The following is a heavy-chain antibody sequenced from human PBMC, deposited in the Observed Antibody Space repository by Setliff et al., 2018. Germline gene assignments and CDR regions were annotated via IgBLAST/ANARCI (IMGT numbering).Heavy chain of an antibody. Sequence: ASVKVSARLLVTPSPGMVSAGCDRPLDKGLSGWDGSAFNGDANYPQRLQGRVTMTTDTSATTVYMELQSLRSDDTAVYYCVRSSAPQVVLAADFDFWGQGTPVTVSS. V-gene: IGHV1-18*01. CDR3: VRSSAPQVVLAADFDF. J-gene: IGHJ4*02. CDR2: SAFNGDA. D-gene: IGHD6-19*01. CDR1: VTPSPGMV.